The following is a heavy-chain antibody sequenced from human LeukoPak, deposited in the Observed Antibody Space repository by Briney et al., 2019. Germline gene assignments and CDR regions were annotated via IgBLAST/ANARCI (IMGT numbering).Heavy chain of an antibody. CDR1: GYTFTGYY. CDR2: INPNSGGT. D-gene: IGHD5-18*01. Sequence: ASVKVSCKASGYTFTGYYMHWVRQAPGQGLEWMGWINPNSGGTNYAQKFQGRVTMTRDTSISTAYLQWSSLKASDTAMYYCARRNRDNTAMVHYYYMDVWGKGTTVTVSS. V-gene: IGHV1-2*02. CDR3: ARRNRDNTAMVHYYYMDV. J-gene: IGHJ6*03.